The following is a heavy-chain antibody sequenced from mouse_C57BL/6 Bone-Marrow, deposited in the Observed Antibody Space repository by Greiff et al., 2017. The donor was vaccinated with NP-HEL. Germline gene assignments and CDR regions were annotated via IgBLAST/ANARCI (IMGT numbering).Heavy chain of an antibody. CDR1: GFTFSSYA. Sequence: EVKLVESGGGLVKPGGSLKLSCAASGFTFSSYAMSWVRQTPEKRPEWVATISDGGSYTYYPDNVKGRFTISRDNAKNNLYLQMSHLKSEDTAMYYCARDDYGSSPFAYWGQGTLVTVSA. CDR3: ARDDYGSSPFAY. V-gene: IGHV5-4*01. D-gene: IGHD1-1*01. J-gene: IGHJ3*01. CDR2: ISDGGSYT.